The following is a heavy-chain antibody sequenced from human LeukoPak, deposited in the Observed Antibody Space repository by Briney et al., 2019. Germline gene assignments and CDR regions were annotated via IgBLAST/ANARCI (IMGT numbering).Heavy chain of an antibody. V-gene: IGHV3-23*01. CDR2: ISGSGGST. Sequence: PGGSLRLSCEASGFTFSSYAMSWVRQAPGKGLEWVSAISGSGGSTYYADSVKGRCTISRDNSKNTLYLQMNSLRAEDTAVYYCAKDRGSNGWSIFDYWGQGTLVTVSS. J-gene: IGHJ4*02. CDR1: GFTFSSYA. D-gene: IGHD6-19*01. CDR3: AKDRGSNGWSIFDY.